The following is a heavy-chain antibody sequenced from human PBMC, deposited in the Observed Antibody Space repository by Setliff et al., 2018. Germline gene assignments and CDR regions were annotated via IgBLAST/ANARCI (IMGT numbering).Heavy chain of an antibody. CDR3: ASPRRDDLDSPFDAFDI. CDR1: GISISSGHY. D-gene: IGHD3-3*01. CDR2: IYHKGRT. Sequence: ETLSLTCGVSGISISSGHYWGWIRQPPGKGLEWIATIYHKGRTYYSPSLDSRVTISLDTSKNHFSLRLSSVTAADTAVYYCASPRRDDLDSPFDAFDIWGQGTKVTVSS. J-gene: IGHJ3*02. V-gene: IGHV4-38-2*01.